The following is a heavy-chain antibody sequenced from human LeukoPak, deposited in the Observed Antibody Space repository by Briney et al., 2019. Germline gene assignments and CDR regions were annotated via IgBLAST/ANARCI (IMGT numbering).Heavy chain of an antibody. J-gene: IGHJ6*03. Sequence: ASMKVSCKSSGYTFSSYGITWVRQAPGQGLEWMGWISTYNGDTNYAQNLQGRVTMTTDTSTSTAYMELRSLRSDDTAVYYCARESHYYYYYMDVWGKGTTVTVSS. CDR1: GYTFSSYG. V-gene: IGHV1-18*01. CDR2: ISTYNGDT. CDR3: ARESHYYYYYMDV.